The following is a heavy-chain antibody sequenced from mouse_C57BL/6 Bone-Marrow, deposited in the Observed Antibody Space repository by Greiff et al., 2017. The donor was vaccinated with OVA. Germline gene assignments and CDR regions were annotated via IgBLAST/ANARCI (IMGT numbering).Heavy chain of an antibody. CDR1: GYTFTSYG. Sequence: QVQPQQSGAELARPGASVKLSCKASGYTFTSYGISWVKQRTGQGLEWIGEIYPRSGNTYYNEKFKGKATLTADKSSSTAYMELRSLTSEDSAVYFCARQNAMDYWGQGTSVTVSS. V-gene: IGHV1-81*01. J-gene: IGHJ4*01. CDR2: IYPRSGNT. CDR3: ARQNAMDY.